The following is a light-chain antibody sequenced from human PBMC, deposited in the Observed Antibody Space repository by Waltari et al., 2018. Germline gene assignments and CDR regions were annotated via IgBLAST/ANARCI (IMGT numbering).Light chain of an antibody. Sequence: QSALTQPRSVSGSPGLSVTVSCTGTSSDVGGYDFVPWYQQPPGKAPKPMIYDVSTRPSGVPDRFSGSKSGNTASLTISGLQAEDEADYYCCSYAGSYTYVFGTGTKVTVL. CDR3: CSYAGSYTYV. J-gene: IGLJ1*01. CDR1: SSDVGGYDF. V-gene: IGLV2-11*01. CDR2: DVS.